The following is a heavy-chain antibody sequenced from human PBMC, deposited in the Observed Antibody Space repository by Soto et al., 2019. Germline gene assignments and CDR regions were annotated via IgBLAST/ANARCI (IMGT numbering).Heavy chain of an antibody. CDR1: GFTFSSYW. V-gene: IGHV3-7*01. CDR2: IKQDGSEK. D-gene: IGHD3-3*01. J-gene: IGHJ3*02. CDR3: ASSTDNYDFWSGDAFDI. Sequence: GGSLRLSCAASGFTFSSYWMSWVRQAPGKGLVWVANIKQDGSEKYYVDSVKGRFTISRDNAKNSLYLQMNSLRAEDTAVYYCASSTDNYDFWSGDAFDIWGQGTMVTVSS.